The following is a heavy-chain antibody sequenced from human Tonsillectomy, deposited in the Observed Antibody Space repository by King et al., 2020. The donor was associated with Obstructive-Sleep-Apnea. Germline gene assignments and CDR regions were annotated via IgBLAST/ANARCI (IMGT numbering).Heavy chain of an antibody. CDR3: ARVWQPWKSDFDY. CDR1: GFTVSSNY. D-gene: IGHD1-1*01. Sequence: VQLVESGGGLVQPGGSLRLSCAASGFTVSSNYMSWVRQAPGKGLEWISVIYSVVSTNYADSVKGRFTISRDNSKNTLYLQMDSLRAEDTAVYYCARVWQPWKSDFDYWGQGTLVTVSS. CDR2: IYSVVST. V-gene: IGHV3-66*01. J-gene: IGHJ4*02.